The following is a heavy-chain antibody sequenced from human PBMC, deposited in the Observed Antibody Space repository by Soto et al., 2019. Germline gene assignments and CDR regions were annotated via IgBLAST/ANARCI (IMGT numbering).Heavy chain of an antibody. CDR1: GFTFSDYY. D-gene: IGHD6-6*01. Sequence: GGSLRLSCAASGFTFSDYYMSWIRQAPGKGLEWVSYISSSGSTIYYADSVKGRFTISRDNAKNSLYLQMNSLRAEDTAVYYYAREIAAQAFDIWGQGTMVTVSS. V-gene: IGHV3-11*01. CDR3: AREIAAQAFDI. CDR2: ISSSGSTI. J-gene: IGHJ3*02.